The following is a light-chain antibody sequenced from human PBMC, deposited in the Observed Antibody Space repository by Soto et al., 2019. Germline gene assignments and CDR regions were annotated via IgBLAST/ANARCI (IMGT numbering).Light chain of an antibody. Sequence: EIVMTQSPGTLSMSPGERATLSCRASQSISSNLAWYQQKAGQAPRLLIYGASTRATGVPARFSGSGSGTDFTLTISSLQSEDFAVYYCQQYDNWWAFGQGTKVEIK. CDR2: GAS. V-gene: IGKV3-15*01. J-gene: IGKJ1*01. CDR3: QQYDNWWA. CDR1: QSISSN.